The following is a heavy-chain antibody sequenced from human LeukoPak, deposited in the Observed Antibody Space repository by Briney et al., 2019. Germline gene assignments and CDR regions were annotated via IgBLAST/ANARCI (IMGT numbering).Heavy chain of an antibody. D-gene: IGHD1-26*01. V-gene: IGHV3-9*03. Sequence: GGSQRLSCAASGFTFDDYAMHWVRQAPGKGLEWVSGISWNSGSIGYADSVKGRFTISRDNAKNSLYLQMNSLRAEDMALYYCAKDLSGSYYVGAFDIWGQGTMVTVSS. CDR1: GFTFDDYA. CDR3: AKDLSGSYYVGAFDI. J-gene: IGHJ3*02. CDR2: ISWNSGSI.